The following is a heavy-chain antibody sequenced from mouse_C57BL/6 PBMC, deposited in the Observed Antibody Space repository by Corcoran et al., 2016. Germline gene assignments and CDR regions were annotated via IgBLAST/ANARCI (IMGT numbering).Heavy chain of an antibody. V-gene: IGHV9-3*01. CDR3: ARRSYYYGSSYYFDY. D-gene: IGHD1-1*01. Sequence: QIQLVQSGPELKKPGETVKISCKASGYTFTTYGMSWVKQAPGKGVKWMGWINTYSGVPTYADDFKGRFAFSLETSASTAYLQINNLKNEDTATYFCARRSYYYGSSYYFDYWGQGTTLTVSS. CDR2: INTYSGVP. J-gene: IGHJ2*01. CDR1: GYTFTTYG.